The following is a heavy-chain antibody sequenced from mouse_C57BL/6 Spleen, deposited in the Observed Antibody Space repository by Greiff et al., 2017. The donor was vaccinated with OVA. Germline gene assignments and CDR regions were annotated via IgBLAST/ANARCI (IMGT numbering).Heavy chain of an antibody. CDR1: GYSFTDYN. J-gene: IGHJ1*03. CDR3: ARSKDITTVVAPYWYFDV. V-gene: IGHV1-39*01. Sequence: VQLQQSGPELVKPGASVKISCKASGYSFTDYNMNWVKQSNGKSLEWIGVINPNYGTTSYNQKFKGKATLTVDKSSSTAYMQLNSLTSEDSAVYYCARSKDITTVVAPYWYFDVWGTGTTVTVSS. CDR2: INPNYGTT. D-gene: IGHD1-1*01.